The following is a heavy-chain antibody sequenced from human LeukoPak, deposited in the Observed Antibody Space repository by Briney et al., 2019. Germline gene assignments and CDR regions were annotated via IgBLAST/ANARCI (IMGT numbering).Heavy chain of an antibody. CDR2: ITPNSGAT. Sequence: ASVKVPCKASGYTFTDYYIHWVRQAPGQGLEWMGRITPNSGATNYAQKFQGRVTMTRDTSISTAYMELGRLEFDDTAVYFCAREQRLADWGQGTLVTVSS. J-gene: IGHJ4*02. V-gene: IGHV1-2*06. CDR3: AREQRLAD. D-gene: IGHD6-19*01. CDR1: GYTFTDYY.